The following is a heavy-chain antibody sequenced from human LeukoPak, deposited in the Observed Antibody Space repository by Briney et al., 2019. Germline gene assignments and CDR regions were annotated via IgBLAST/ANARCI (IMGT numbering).Heavy chain of an antibody. D-gene: IGHD6-6*01. CDR2: IYYSGST. V-gene: IGHV4-59*11. J-gene: IGHJ5*02. Sequence: PSETLSLTCTVSGGSISSHYWSWIRQPPGKGLEWIGYIYYSGSTNYNPSLKSRVTISVDTSKNQLSLKLSSVTAADTAVYYCARGEQLSWFDPWGQGTLVTVSS. CDR3: ARGEQLSWFDP. CDR1: GGSISSHY.